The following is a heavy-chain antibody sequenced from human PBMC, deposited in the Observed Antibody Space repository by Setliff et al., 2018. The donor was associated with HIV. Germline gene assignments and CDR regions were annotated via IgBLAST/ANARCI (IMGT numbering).Heavy chain of an antibody. CDR3: ATLDYYGSQTYNLALHY. J-gene: IGHJ4*02. CDR1: GGTFISYT. Sequence: SVKVSCKASGGTFISYTINWVRQAPGQGLEWMGRVIPILGQANYAQKFQGRVTIAADKSTSTAYMELSSLRSEDTAVYYCATLDYYGSQTYNLALHYWGQGTLVTVSS. D-gene: IGHD3-10*01. CDR2: VIPILGQA. V-gene: IGHV1-69*02.